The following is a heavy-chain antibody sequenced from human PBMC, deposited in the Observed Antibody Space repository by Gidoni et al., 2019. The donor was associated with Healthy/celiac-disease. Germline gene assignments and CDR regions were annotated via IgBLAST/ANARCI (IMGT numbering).Heavy chain of an antibody. Sequence: QVQLVESGGGVVQPGRSLRLSCAASGFTFSRYAMHWFRQAPGKGLEWVAVISYDGSNKYYADSVKGRFTISRDNSKNTLYLQMNSLRAEDTAVYYCAANPGAFDIWGQGTMVTVSS. V-gene: IGHV3-30-3*01. J-gene: IGHJ3*02. CDR3: AANPGAFDI. CDR2: ISYDGSNK. D-gene: IGHD2-15*01. CDR1: GFTFSRYA.